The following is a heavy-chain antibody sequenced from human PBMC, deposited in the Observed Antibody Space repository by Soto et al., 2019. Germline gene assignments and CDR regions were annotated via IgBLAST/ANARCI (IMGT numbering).Heavy chain of an antibody. Sequence: AASVKVSCKASGGTFSSYAISWVRQAPGQGLEWMGGIIPIFGTANYAQKFQGRVTITADESTSTAYMELSSLRSEDTAVYYCAREKEWDTAMDSYYYYYGMDVWGQGTTVTVSS. CDR3: AREKEWDTAMDSYYYYYGMDV. CDR2: IIPIFGTA. J-gene: IGHJ6*02. D-gene: IGHD5-18*01. CDR1: GGTFSSYA. V-gene: IGHV1-69*13.